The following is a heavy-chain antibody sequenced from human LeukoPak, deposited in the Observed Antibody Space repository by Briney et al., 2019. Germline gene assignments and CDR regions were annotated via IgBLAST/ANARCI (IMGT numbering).Heavy chain of an antibody. CDR2: IYYSGST. CDR3: ARSRPYSSSRYFFDY. D-gene: IGHD6-13*01. J-gene: IGHJ4*02. Sequence: KTSETLSLTCTVSGGSISSYYRSWIRQPPGKGLEWIGYIYYSGSTNYNPSLKSRVTISVDTSKNQFSLKLSSVTAADTAVYHCARSRPYSSSRYFFDYWGQGTLVTVSS. CDR1: GGSISSYY. V-gene: IGHV4-59*08.